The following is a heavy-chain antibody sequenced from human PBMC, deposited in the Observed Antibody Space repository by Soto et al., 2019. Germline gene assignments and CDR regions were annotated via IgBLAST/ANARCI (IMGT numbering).Heavy chain of an antibody. CDR3: ARVYGYGDYAVDY. Sequence: DWDDDKYYSTSLKTRLTISKDTSKNQVVLTMTNMDPVDTATYYCARVYGYGDYAVDYWGQGTLVTVSS. CDR2: DWDDDK. J-gene: IGHJ4*02. D-gene: IGHD4-17*01. V-gene: IGHV2-70*01.